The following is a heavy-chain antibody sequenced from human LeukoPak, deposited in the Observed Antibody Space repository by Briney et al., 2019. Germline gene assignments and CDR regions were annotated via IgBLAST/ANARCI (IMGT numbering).Heavy chain of an antibody. J-gene: IGHJ6*03. CDR3: AREVGFGYFYYYMDV. CDR2: IYTSGST. Sequence: PSETLSLTCAVSGYSISSGYYWGWIRQPAGKGLEWVGRIYTSGSTNYNPSLKSRVTISLDTSKNQFSLKLSSVTAADSAVYYCAREVGFGYFYYYMDVWGKGTTVTVSS. D-gene: IGHD3-10*01. CDR1: GYSISSGYY. V-gene: IGHV4-61*02.